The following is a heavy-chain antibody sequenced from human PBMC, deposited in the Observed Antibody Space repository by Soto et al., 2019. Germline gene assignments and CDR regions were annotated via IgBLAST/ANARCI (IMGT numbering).Heavy chain of an antibody. D-gene: IGHD2-15*01. CDR2: ISCSGGST. Sequence: EVQLLESGGGLVQPGGSLRLSCAASGFTFSSYAMSWVRQAPGKGLEWVSAISCSGGSTYYADSVKGRFKISRDNFKNTLYLQMNSLRAEDTAVYYCAKEIYCSGGSCYLGYYYYGLDVWGQGPTVTVSS. CDR1: GFTFSSYA. J-gene: IGHJ6*02. CDR3: AKEIYCSGGSCYLGYYYYGLDV. V-gene: IGHV3-23*01.